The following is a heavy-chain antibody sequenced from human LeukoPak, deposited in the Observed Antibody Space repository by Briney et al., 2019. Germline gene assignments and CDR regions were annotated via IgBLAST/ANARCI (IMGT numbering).Heavy chain of an antibody. CDR3: AKYYYGSGSSDFDY. D-gene: IGHD3-10*01. CDR2: ISGSGGST. V-gene: IGHV3-23*01. CDR1: GFTFSSYA. Sequence: PGGSLRPSCAASGFTFSSYAMSWVRQAPGKGLEWVSAISGSGGSTYYADSVKGRFTISRDNSKNTLYLQMNSLRAEDTAVYYCAKYYYGSGSSDFDYWGQGTLVTVSS. J-gene: IGHJ4*02.